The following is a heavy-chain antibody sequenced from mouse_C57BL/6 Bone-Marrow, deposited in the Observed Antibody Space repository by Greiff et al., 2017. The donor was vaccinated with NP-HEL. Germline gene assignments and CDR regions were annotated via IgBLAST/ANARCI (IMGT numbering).Heavy chain of an antibody. J-gene: IGHJ3*01. CDR3: ARKAYYGRSYEFAY. Sequence: QVQLQQPGAELVKPGASVKLSCKASGYTFTTYWMQWVKQRPGQGLEWIGEIDPSDSYTNYNQKFQGKATLTVDTSASTANMQLSSLTSEDSAVYYCARKAYYGRSYEFAYWGQGTLVTVSA. D-gene: IGHD1-1*01. CDR2: IDPSDSYT. CDR1: GYTFTTYW. V-gene: IGHV1-50*01.